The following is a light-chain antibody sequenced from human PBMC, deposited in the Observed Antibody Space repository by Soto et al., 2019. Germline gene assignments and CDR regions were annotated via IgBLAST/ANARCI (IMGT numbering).Light chain of an antibody. J-gene: IGKJ5*01. CDR1: QTISNY. CDR2: AAP. V-gene: IGKV1-39*01. Sequence: DIQMTQSPSSLSASVGDRVTITCRASQTISNYLNWYQKKPGKAPKLLIYAAPSLQRGVPSRFSGSGSGPDFTLTIGSLQPEDFATYYCQQSYSPPPITFGQGTRLENK. CDR3: QQSYSPPPIT.